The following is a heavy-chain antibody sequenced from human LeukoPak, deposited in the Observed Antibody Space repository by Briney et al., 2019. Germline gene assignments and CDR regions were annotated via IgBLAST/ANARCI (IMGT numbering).Heavy chain of an antibody. CDR1: GFTFSSYW. Sequence: GGSLRLSCAASGFTFSSYWMSWVRQAPGKGLEWVANIKQDGSEKYYVDSVRGRFTISRDNAKNSLYLQMNSLRAEDTAVYYCAREFGLYGSGSDYWGQGTLVTVSS. CDR3: AREFGLYGSGSDY. CDR2: IKQDGSEK. D-gene: IGHD3-10*01. J-gene: IGHJ4*02. V-gene: IGHV3-7*01.